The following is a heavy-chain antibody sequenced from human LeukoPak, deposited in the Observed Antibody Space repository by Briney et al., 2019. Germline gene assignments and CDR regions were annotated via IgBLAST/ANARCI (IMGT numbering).Heavy chain of an antibody. CDR3: ATDTMAAAGNPYYYGLDV. Sequence: PGGSLRLSCAASGFTFSMYVMNWVRQARGKGLEGVAVISNDGGNKFYADSVKGRFTISRDNSKTTLYLQMNSLRAEDTAVYYCATDTMAAAGNPYYYGLDVWGQGTTVTVSS. CDR1: GFTFSMYV. CDR2: ISNDGGNK. J-gene: IGHJ6*02. D-gene: IGHD6-13*01. V-gene: IGHV3-30*03.